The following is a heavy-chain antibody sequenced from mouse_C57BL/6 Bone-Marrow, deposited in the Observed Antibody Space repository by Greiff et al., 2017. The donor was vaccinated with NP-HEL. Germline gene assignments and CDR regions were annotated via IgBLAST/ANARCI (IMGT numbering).Heavy chain of an antibody. Sequence: EVKLQESGPGLVKPSQSLSLTCSVTGYSITSGYYWNWIRQFPGNKLEWMGYISYDGSNNYNPSLKNRISITRDTSKNQFFLKLNSVTTEDTATYYCAREDEYDPPNYFDYWGQGTTLTVSS. V-gene: IGHV3-6*01. CDR2: ISYDGSN. CDR3: AREDEYDPPNYFDY. J-gene: IGHJ2*01. CDR1: GYSITSGYY. D-gene: IGHD2-4*01.